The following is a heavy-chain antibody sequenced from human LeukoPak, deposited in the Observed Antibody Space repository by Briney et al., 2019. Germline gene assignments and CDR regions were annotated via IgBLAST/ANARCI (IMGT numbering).Heavy chain of an antibody. J-gene: IGHJ5*02. V-gene: IGHV3-48*01. CDR1: GFIFSQYS. CDR3: ARDAGNSGYGCDL. CDR2: IRSSSET. D-gene: IGHD5-12*01. Sequence: GGSLRLSWAASGFIFSQYSMNWVRQAPGKGVEWVSHIRSSSETFYADSVKGRFTISRDNARNSLYLQMNNLRGEDTAIYYCARDAGNSGYGCDLWGQGTLVTVSS.